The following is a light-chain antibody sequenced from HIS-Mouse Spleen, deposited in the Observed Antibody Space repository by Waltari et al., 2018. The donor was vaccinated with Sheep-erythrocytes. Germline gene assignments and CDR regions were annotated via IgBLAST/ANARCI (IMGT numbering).Light chain of an antibody. CDR1: SGYSNYN. CDR3: GADHGSGSNFVV. J-gene: IGLJ2*01. Sequence: QPVLTQPPSASASLGASVTLTCTLSSGYSNYNLDWYQQRPGKGPRFVMRVGTGGIVGSKGDGIPDRFSVLGSGLNRYLTIKNIQEEDESDYHCGADHGSGSNFVVFGGGTKLTVL. CDR2: VGTGGIVG. V-gene: IGLV9-49*01.